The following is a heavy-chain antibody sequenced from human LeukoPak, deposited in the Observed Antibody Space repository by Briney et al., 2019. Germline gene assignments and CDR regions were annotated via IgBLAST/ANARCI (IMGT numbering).Heavy chain of an antibody. CDR2: IYYSGST. V-gene: IGHV4-59*01. Sequence: SETLSLTCTVSGGSISSYYWTWIRQPPGKGLEWIAYIYYSGSTNYNPSLKSRVTISVDKSKNQFSLKLRSVTAADTAVYYCAKGEVALNWFDSWGQGTLVTVSS. CDR1: GGSISSYY. CDR3: AKGEVALNWFDS. D-gene: IGHD2-15*01. J-gene: IGHJ5*01.